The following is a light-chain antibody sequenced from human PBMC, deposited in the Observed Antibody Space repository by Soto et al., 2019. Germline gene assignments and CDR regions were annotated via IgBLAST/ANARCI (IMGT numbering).Light chain of an antibody. J-gene: IGKJ3*01. Sequence: DVQMTQSPSSLSASVGDRVTITCRASQGISNYLAWYQQKPGQVPKLLIYAASTLQSGVPSRFSGSGSGTDFTLTISRLQPEDVATYCCREYNSAPFPFGPGTNVHIK. CDR3: REYNSAPFP. V-gene: IGKV1-27*01. CDR1: QGISNY. CDR2: AAS.